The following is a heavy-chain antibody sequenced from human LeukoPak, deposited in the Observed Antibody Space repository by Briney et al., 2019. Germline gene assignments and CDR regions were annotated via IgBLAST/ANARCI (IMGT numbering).Heavy chain of an antibody. Sequence: PGGSLRLSCAASGFTFRTYAMYWVRQAPGKGLEWVAFTSYDGGNKYYADSVKGRFTISRDNSKNTLYLQMNSLRAGDTAVYYCARDSSGWYSYYYYYMDVWGKGTTVTVSS. CDR1: GFTFRTYA. V-gene: IGHV3-30*04. J-gene: IGHJ6*03. CDR2: TSYDGGNK. D-gene: IGHD6-19*01. CDR3: ARDSSGWYSYYYYYMDV.